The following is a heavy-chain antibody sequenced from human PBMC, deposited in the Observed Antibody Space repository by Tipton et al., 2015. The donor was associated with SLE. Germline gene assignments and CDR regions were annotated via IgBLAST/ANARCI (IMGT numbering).Heavy chain of an antibody. V-gene: IGHV4-4*02. CDR2: IYHSGST. D-gene: IGHD6-19*01. CDR1: GGSITSSNW. CDR3: ARLDGSGAGAFDY. J-gene: IGHJ4*02. Sequence: TLSLTCAVSGGSITSSNWWTWVRRTPGKGLEWIGEIYHSGSTNYNPSLMSRVTLSVDRSKDQSSLKLTSVTAADTAVYYCARLDGSGAGAFDYWGQGTLVTVSS.